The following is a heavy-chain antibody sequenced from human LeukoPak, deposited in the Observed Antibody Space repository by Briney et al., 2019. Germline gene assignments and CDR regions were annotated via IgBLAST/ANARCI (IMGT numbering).Heavy chain of an antibody. D-gene: IGHD1-26*01. Sequence: ASVEVSCKVSGYTLTELSMHWVRQAPGKGLEWMGGFDPEDGETIYAQKFQGRVTMTEDTSTDTAYMELSSLRSEDTAVYYCATDLVRVVGAANWGQGTLVTVSS. V-gene: IGHV1-24*01. CDR3: ATDLVRVVGAAN. J-gene: IGHJ4*02. CDR1: GYTLTELS. CDR2: FDPEDGET.